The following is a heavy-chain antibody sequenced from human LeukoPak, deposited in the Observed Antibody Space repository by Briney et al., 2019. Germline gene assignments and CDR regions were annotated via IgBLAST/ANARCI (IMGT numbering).Heavy chain of an antibody. CDR1: GFTFSSYG. V-gene: IGHV3-30*02. CDR3: AKDGKDIVVVPAAIRGGSFCDY. Sequence: GGSLRLSCAASGFTFSSYGMHWVRQAPGKGLEWVAFIRYDGSNKYYADSVKGRFTISRDNSKNTLYLQMNSLRAEDTAVYYCAKDGKDIVVVPAAIRGGSFCDYWGQGTLVTVSS. D-gene: IGHD2-2*02. CDR2: IRYDGSNK. J-gene: IGHJ4*02.